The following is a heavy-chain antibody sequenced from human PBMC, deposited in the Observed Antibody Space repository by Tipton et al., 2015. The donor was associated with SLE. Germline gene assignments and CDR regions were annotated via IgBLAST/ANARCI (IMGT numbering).Heavy chain of an antibody. J-gene: IGHJ3*02. V-gene: IGHV4-39*07. CDR3: AKSDYDFLTGYVAFDI. D-gene: IGHD3-9*01. CDR2: IYYSGST. Sequence: TLSLTCSVSGGSISGSSYYCAWIRQPPGKGLEWIGTIYYSGSTSYNPSLKSRVIISVDTSKSQFSLNVNSVTAADTAVYYCAKSDYDFLTGYVAFDIWGQGPLVTVSS. CDR1: GGSISGSSYY.